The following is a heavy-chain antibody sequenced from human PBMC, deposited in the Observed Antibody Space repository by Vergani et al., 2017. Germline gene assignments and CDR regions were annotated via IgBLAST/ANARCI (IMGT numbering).Heavy chain of an antibody. J-gene: IGHJ6*03. Sequence: QVQLVESGGGEVQPGRSLRLSCSAAGFPFSDYGVHWVRQAPGKGLEWVSVISYAGNKKNYADSGKGRFTISRDNSKNTLYLEMNALRAEDTAVYYCARDFLTRVTTLYYYYMGVWGKGTTVTVSS. CDR2: ISYAGNKK. V-gene: IGHV3-30*03. CDR1: GFPFSDYG. CDR3: ARDFLTRVTTLYYYYMGV. D-gene: IGHD1-1*01.